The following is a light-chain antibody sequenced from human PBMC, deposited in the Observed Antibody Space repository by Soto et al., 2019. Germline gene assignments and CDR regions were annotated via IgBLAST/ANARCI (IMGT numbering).Light chain of an antibody. CDR1: QSITNF. CDR2: EEY. CDR3: QQSYSAPIT. Sequence: DIQMTQSPSSLSASVGDRVTITCRASQSITNFLHWYQQKPGKAPKLLIFEEYNLESGVPSRFSGTGSGTDFTLTISSLQPEDFATYYCQQSYSAPITFGHGTRVEIK. V-gene: IGKV1-39*01. J-gene: IGKJ5*01.